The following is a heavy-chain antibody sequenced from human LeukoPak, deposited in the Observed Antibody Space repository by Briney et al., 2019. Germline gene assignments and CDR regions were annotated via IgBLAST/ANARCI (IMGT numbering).Heavy chain of an antibody. D-gene: IGHD2-8*01. V-gene: IGHV3-15*01. CDR1: GFNFPNAY. J-gene: IGHJ5*02. Sequence: GGSLRLSCAASGFNFPNAYMSWVRQAPGKGLEWVGRIISNSAGGTTDYAVPVKGRFTISRDDSKNTLYLQMNSLKTEDTAVYYCTTLYRLDPWGQGTLVTVSS. CDR2: IISNSAGGTT. CDR3: TTLYRLDP.